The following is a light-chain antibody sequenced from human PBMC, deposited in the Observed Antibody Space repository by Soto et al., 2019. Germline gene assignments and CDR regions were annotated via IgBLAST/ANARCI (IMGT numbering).Light chain of an antibody. Sequence: EIVLTQSPGTLSLSPGDRATLSCRASQSVSSSYLAWYQQNPGQAPRLLIYGASSRATGIPVRFSGSGSGTDFTLTISRLEPEDFAVYYCKQYGSSPPWTFGQGTKVEIK. V-gene: IGKV3-20*01. J-gene: IGKJ1*01. CDR1: QSVSSSY. CDR2: GAS. CDR3: KQYGSSPPWT.